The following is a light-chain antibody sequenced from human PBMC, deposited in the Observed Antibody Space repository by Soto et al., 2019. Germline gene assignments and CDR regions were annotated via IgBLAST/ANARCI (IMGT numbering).Light chain of an antibody. V-gene: IGKV1-9*01. J-gene: IGKJ5*01. CDR2: AAS. CDR3: QQLNSYPIT. Sequence: IQLTQSPSSLSASVGDSVTITCRASQGISSFLAWYQQKPGKATKLLIYAASTLQSGVPSRFSGSGSGTDFTLTISSLQPEDFATYFCQQLNSYPITFGKGTRLDNK. CDR1: QGISSF.